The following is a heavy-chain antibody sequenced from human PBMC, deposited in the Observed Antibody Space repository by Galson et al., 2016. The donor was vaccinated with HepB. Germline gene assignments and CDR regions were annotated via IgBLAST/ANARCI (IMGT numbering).Heavy chain of an antibody. V-gene: IGHV3-23*01. CDR1: GFTFSIFA. Sequence: SLRLSCAASGFTFSIFAMSWVRQAPGKGLECVSKISGGGYSTHYADSVKGRFTISRYNSKNMRYLQMNSLRAEDTAVYFCAKQPDYSSSWYGPYFDYWGQGTLVTVSS. CDR3: AKQPDYSSSWYGPYFDY. D-gene: IGHD6-13*01. J-gene: IGHJ4*02. CDR2: ISGGGYST.